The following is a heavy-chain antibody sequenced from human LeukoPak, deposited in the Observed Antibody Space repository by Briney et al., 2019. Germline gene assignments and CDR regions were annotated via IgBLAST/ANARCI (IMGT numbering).Heavy chain of an antibody. CDR2: IHHNGDIT. CDR3: ARDMSGTYSFDY. V-gene: IGHV3-64D*06. J-gene: IGHJ4*02. Sequence: PGGSLRLSCSASGFTLFWHVMHWVRQAPGKPLEYVSFIHHNGDITSYADSVRGRFTVSRDNSKNTLSLDLTSLRTDDTAVYYCARDMSGTYSFDYWGQGTLVTVSS. D-gene: IGHD1-26*01. CDR1: GFTLFWHV.